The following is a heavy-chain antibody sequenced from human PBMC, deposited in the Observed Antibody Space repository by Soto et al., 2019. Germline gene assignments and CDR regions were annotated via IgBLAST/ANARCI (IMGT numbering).Heavy chain of an antibody. CDR2: MNPNPGNS. V-gene: IGHV1-8*01. CDR3: ARRAETNGWNGFGADKYYFDF. J-gene: IGHJ4*02. D-gene: IGHD1-1*01. Sequence: QVQLVQSGAEVRQPGASVKVSCEASGYTFTSYDIYWVRQATGQGREWMGWMNPNPGNSGYAQKFQGRGTMPSDTSISTAHIELISLRSGDTAVYYCARRAETNGWNGFGADKYYFDFWGQGTLVTVSS. CDR1: GYTFTSYD.